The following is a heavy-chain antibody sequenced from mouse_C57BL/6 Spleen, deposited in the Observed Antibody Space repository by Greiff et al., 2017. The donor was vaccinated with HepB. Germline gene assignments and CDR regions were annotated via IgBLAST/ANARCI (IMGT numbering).Heavy chain of an antibody. V-gene: IGHV1-5*01. D-gene: IGHD2-13*01. J-gene: IGHJ3*01. CDR2: IYPVNSDT. Sequence: EVQLQESGPVLARPGASVKMSCKTSGYTFTSYWMHWVKQRPGQGLEWIGAIYPVNSDTSYNQKFKGKAKVTAVTSASTAYMELSSLTDEDSAVYYGTRATVTGWFAYWGQGTLVTVSA. CDR3: TRATVTGWFAY. CDR1: GYTFTSYW.